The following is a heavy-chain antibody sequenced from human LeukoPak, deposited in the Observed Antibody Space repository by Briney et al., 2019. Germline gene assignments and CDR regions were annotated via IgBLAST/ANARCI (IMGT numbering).Heavy chain of an antibody. CDR2: IYHSGST. D-gene: IGHD6-13*01. V-gene: IGHV4-38-2*02. CDR1: GYSISSGYY. Sequence: SETLSLTCTVSGYSISSGYYWGWIRQPPGKGLEWIGSIYHSGSTYYNPSLKSRVTISVDTSKNQFSLKLSSVTAADTAVYYWARGRGSSWDWFDPWGQGTLVTVSS. J-gene: IGHJ5*02. CDR3: ARGRGSSWDWFDP.